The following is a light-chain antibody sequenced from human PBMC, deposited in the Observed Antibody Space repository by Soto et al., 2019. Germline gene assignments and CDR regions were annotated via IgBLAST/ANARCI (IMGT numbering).Light chain of an antibody. CDR1: SSDIGGYDY. CDR2: EVS. Sequence: QSALTQPASVSGSPGQSITISCTGTSSDIGGYDYVSWYQHHPGKAPKLMIYEVSNRPSGISNRFSGSKSANTASLTISGLQAEDEADYYCSSYTSGSTPFVFGTGTKVTVL. CDR3: SSYTSGSTPFV. V-gene: IGLV2-14*01. J-gene: IGLJ1*01.